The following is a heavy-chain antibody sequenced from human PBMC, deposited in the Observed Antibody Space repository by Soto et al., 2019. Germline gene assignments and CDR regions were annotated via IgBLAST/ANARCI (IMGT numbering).Heavy chain of an antibody. Sequence: EVQLLESGGGLVQPGGSLRLSCAASGFTFSNYAMSWVRQAPGKGLEWVSAISGGRSGTYYADSVRGRFTLSRDDSTNTLYLQMNSLRAEDTAIYYCAKGSLCYCSGAICYVLDFWGQGTLVTVSS. CDR2: ISGGRSGT. CDR3: AKGSLCYCSGAICYVLDF. CDR1: GFTFSNYA. V-gene: IGHV3-23*01. D-gene: IGHD2-2*01. J-gene: IGHJ4*02.